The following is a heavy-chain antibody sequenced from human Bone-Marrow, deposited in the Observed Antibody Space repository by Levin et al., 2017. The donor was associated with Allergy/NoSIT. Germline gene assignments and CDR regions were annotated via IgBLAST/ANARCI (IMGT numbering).Heavy chain of an antibody. V-gene: IGHV3-21*01. CDR2: ITTRSSYI. Sequence: PGGSLRLSCIVSGFNLSDYSMNWVRQAPGKGLEWVSSITTRSSYIHYADSVKGRFTISRDNAKNSLFLQMDSLRVEDTAVYYCARWARAGGVVSPFWGQGTLVTVSS. CDR1: GFNLSDYS. J-gene: IGHJ4*02. CDR3: ARWARAGGVVSPF. D-gene: IGHD3-3*01.